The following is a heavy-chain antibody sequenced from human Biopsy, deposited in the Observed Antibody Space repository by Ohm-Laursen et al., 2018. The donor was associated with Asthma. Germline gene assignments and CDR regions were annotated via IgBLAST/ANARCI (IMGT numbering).Heavy chain of an antibody. Sequence: SLRLSCAATGFSFSNFAIHWVRQAPGKGLEWVGVISKDASTQDYADSVKGRFTMARDNSKKTLDLQINSLREEDTSLYYCVRDGTDDAFDIWGQGTVVSVSS. CDR3: VRDGTDDAFDI. CDR1: GFSFSNFA. CDR2: ISKDASTQ. V-gene: IGHV3-30*01. D-gene: IGHD1-1*01. J-gene: IGHJ3*02.